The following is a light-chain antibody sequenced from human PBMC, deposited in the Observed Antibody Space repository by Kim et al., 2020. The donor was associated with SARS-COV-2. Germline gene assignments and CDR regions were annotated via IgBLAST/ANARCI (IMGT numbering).Light chain of an antibody. CDR3: SSHTGSRTWV. Sequence: QSALTQPASVSGSPGQSITISCTGTSTDIGSYSHVSWYQQHPGRAPQVIIYEVNNRPSGVPDRFSGSKSGNTASLTISGLQAEDEADYYCSSHTGSRTWVFGGGTQLTVL. J-gene: IGLJ3*02. V-gene: IGLV2-14*02. CDR1: STDIGSYSH. CDR2: EVN.